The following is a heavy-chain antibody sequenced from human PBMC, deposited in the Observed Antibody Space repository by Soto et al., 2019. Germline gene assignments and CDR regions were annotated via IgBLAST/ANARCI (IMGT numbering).Heavy chain of an antibody. V-gene: IGHV1-18*01. Sequence: ASVKVSCKASGDTFASFGFSWVRQAPGQGLEWLGWISAYNGNTHYAQKVRDRVTLTTDTSTNTAYMELRSLTSDDTAVYYCARDQEPITDTILQYWGQGTRVTVSS. D-gene: IGHD3-10*01. CDR2: ISAYNGNT. CDR3: ARDQEPITDTILQY. J-gene: IGHJ4*02. CDR1: GDTFASFG.